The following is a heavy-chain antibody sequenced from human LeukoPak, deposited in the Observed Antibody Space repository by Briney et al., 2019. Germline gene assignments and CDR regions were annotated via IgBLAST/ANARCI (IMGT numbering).Heavy chain of an antibody. CDR2: IYYSGST. D-gene: IGHD4-11*01. V-gene: IGHV4-59*01. CDR1: GGPMNSYY. CDR3: ARYSSYGDYYYYYMDV. Sequence: PSETLSLPCTLCGGPMNSYYWMWTRQPPGKGLAGIGYIYYSGSTNYNPSLKSRVTISVDTSKTQFSLKLSSVTAADTAVDYCARYSSYGDYYYYYMDVWGKGTTVTVSS. J-gene: IGHJ6*03.